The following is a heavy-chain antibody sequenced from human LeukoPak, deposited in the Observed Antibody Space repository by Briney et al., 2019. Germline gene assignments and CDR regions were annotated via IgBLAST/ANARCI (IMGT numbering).Heavy chain of an antibody. Sequence: IGEINHSGSTNYNPSLKSRVTISVDTSKNQFSLKLSSVTAADTAVYYCATGRGYRYLRNDYWRHGTLV. CDR2: INHSGST. D-gene: IGHD5-12*01. CDR3: ATGRGYRYLRNDY. V-gene: IGHV4-34*01. J-gene: IGHJ4*01.